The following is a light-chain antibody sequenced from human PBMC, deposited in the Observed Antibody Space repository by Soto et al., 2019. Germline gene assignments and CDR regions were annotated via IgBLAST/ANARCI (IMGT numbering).Light chain of an antibody. CDR1: SANIGNNY. V-gene: IGLV1-47*02. CDR2: SNN. CDR3: VSWDDSLSGLV. Sequence: QSVLTQPPSASGTPGQRVTISCSGRSANIGNNYVCWYQHLPGTAPKLLIYSNNQRPSGVPDRFSGSKSGTSASLDISGLRSEDEADYYCVSWDDSLSGLVFGTGTKLTVL. J-gene: IGLJ1*01.